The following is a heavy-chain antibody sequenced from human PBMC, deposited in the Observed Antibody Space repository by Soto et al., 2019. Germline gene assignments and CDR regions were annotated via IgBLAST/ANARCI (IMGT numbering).Heavy chain of an antibody. CDR1: GYSFTSYW. CDR3: AGSTVTRIHCGDYGMDV. J-gene: IGHJ6*02. D-gene: IGHD4-17*01. V-gene: IGHV5-51*01. Sequence: HGESLKISCKGSGYSFTSYWIGWVRQMPGKGLEWMGIIYPGDSDTRYSPSFQGQVTISADKSISTAYLQWSSLKASDTAMYYYAGSTVTRIHCGDYGMDVWGQGTRVTVSS. CDR2: IYPGDSDT.